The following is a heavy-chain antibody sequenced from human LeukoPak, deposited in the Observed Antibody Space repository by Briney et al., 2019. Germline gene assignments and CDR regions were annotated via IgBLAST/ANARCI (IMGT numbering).Heavy chain of an antibody. CDR1: GFTVSNNY. CDR2: IYSGGNT. V-gene: IGHV3-53*01. Sequence: PGGSLRLSCAASGFTVSNNYMSWVRQAPGKGLEWVSVIYSGGNTYYADSVKGRFAISRDYSRNTVYLQMNSLRAEDTAVYYCARDESGDNDAFDIWGQGTMATVSS. D-gene: IGHD2-21*01. J-gene: IGHJ3*02. CDR3: ARDESGDNDAFDI.